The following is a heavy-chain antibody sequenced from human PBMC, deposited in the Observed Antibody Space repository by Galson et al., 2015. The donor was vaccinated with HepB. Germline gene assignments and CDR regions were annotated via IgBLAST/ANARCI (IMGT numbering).Heavy chain of an antibody. J-gene: IGHJ4*02. D-gene: IGHD6-19*01. CDR1: GFTFSSYA. CDR2: ISYDGSNK. CDR3: ANIAVAGTDFDY. V-gene: IGHV3-30-3*01. Sequence: SLRLSCAASGFTFSSYAMHWVRQAPGKGLEWVAVISYDGSNKYYADSVKGRFTISRDNSKNTLYLQMNSLRAEDTAVYYCANIAVAGTDFDYWGQGTLVTVSS.